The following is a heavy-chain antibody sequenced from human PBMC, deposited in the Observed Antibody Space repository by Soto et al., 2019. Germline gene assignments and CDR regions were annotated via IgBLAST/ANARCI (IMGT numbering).Heavy chain of an antibody. CDR3: ARDRHGGPSFLDAFDI. CDR1: GFTFSSYG. V-gene: IGHV3-33*01. Sequence: GGSLRLSCAASGFTFSSYGMHWVRQAPGKGLEWVAVIWYDGSNKYYADSVKGRFTISRDNSKNTLYLQMNSLRAEDTAVYYCARDRHGGPSFLDAFDIWGQGTMVTVSS. CDR2: IWYDGSNK. D-gene: IGHD3-16*01. J-gene: IGHJ3*02.